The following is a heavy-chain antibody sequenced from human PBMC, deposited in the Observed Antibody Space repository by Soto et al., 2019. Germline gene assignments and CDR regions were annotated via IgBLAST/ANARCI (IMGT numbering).Heavy chain of an antibody. Sequence: QVQLQESGPGLVKPSETLSLTCTVSGGSVSSGSYYWSWIRQPPGKGLEWIGYIYYSGSTNYNPSLRSRVTISVDTSKNQFSLKLSSVTAAYTPVYYCARGIEGWYQGGYSHGMDVWGQGTTVTVSS. CDR3: ARGIEGWYQGGYSHGMDV. J-gene: IGHJ6*02. D-gene: IGHD6-19*01. CDR2: IYYSGST. CDR1: GGSVSSGSYY. V-gene: IGHV4-61*01.